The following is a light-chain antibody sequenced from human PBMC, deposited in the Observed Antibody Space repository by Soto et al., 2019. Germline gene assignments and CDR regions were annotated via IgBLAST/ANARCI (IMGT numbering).Light chain of an antibody. CDR1: QSISSSY. CDR2: GAS. Sequence: EIVLTQSPGTLSLSPGERATLSCRAGQSISSSYLAWYQQKPGQAPRLLIYGASSRATGIPDRFSGSGSGTDFTLTISRLEPEAFAVYYCQQYGISPPLFTFGPGTKVDIK. CDR3: QQYGISPPLFT. V-gene: IGKV3-20*01. J-gene: IGKJ3*01.